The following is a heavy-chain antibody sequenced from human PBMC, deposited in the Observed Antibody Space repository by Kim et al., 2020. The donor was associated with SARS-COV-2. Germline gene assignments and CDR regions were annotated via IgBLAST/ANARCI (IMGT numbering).Heavy chain of an antibody. CDR3: AKSASGIQNDAFDV. Sequence: ADSVKGRFTISRDNSKNTLYLHMNGLRVDDTATYYCAKSASGIQNDAFDVWGQGTMVTVSS. J-gene: IGHJ3*01. D-gene: IGHD3-10*01. V-gene: IGHV3-23*01.